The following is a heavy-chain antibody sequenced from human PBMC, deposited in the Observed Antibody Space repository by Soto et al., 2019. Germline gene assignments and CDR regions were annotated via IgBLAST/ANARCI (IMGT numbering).Heavy chain of an antibody. CDR2: VYYGGNN. D-gene: IGHD3-22*01. V-gene: IGHV4-39*07. J-gene: IGHJ3*02. CDR1: GGSISTGSYY. Sequence: PSETLSLTCTVSGGSISTGSYYWDWIRQPPGQGLEWVGNVYYGGNNHYNPSLESRVTMSVDTSQSQFSLKLNSVTAADTAVYYCTTEAYDNSGSLAFDIWGPGTLVTVSS. CDR3: TTEAYDNSGSLAFDI.